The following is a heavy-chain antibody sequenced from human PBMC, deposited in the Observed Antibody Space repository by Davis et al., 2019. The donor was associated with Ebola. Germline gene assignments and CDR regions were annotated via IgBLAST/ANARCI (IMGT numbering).Heavy chain of an antibody. CDR2: IYPGDSDT. V-gene: IGHV5-51*01. CDR3: ARLGQNYGYYGNRDFDL. Sequence: GESLKISCKGSGYSFTSYWIGWVRQMPGKGLEWMGIIYPGDSDTRYSPSFQGQVTISADKSITTAYLQWSSLKAPDTAMYYCARLGQNYGYYGNRDFDLWGRGNLVTVSS. D-gene: IGHD4-17*01. J-gene: IGHJ2*01. CDR1: GYSFTSYW.